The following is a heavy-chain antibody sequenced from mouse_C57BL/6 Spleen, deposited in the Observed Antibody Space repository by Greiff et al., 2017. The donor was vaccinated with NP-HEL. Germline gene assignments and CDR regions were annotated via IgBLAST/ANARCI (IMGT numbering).Heavy chain of an antibody. J-gene: IGHJ2*01. D-gene: IGHD2-4*01. CDR1: GYTFTDYN. V-gene: IGHV1-18*01. Sequence: EVQLQQSGPELVKPGASVKIPCKASGYTFTDYNMDWVKQSHGKSLEWIGDINPNNGGTIYNQKFKGKATLTVDNSSSTAYMELRSLTSEDTAVYYCARRDYYYYFDYWGQGTTLTVSS. CDR2: INPNNGGT. CDR3: ARRDYYYYFDY.